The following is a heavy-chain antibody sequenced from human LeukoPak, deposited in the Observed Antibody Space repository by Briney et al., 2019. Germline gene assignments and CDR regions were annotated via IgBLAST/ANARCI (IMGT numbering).Heavy chain of an antibody. CDR3: ARGSSGSLGRDY. J-gene: IGHJ4*02. Sequence: WMNPYSGNTGYLQKFQGRVPMTRDTSISTAYMELSSLRSDDTAVYFCARGSSGSLGRDYWGQGTLVTVSS. V-gene: IGHV1-8*01. CDR2: MNPYSGNT. D-gene: IGHD1-26*01.